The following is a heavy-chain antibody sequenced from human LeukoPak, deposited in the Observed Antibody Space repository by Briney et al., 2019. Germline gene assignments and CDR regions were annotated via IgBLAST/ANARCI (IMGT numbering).Heavy chain of an antibody. CDR2: ISGSGGST. Sequence: PGGSLRLSCAASGFTFSSYGMSWVRQAPGKGLEWVSAISGSGGSTYYADSVKGRFTISRDNSKNTLYLQMNSLRAEDTAVYYFAKSGDYPPYYYYYMDVWGKGTTVTISS. CDR3: AKSGDYPPYYYYYMDV. D-gene: IGHD3-10*01. J-gene: IGHJ6*03. CDR1: GFTFSSYG. V-gene: IGHV3-23*01.